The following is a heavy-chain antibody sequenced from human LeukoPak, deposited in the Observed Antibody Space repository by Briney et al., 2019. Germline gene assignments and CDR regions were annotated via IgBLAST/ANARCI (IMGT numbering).Heavy chain of an antibody. V-gene: IGHV3-23*01. D-gene: IGHD3-22*01. J-gene: IGHJ4*02. Sequence: GGSLRLSCAASGFTFSSYAMSWVRQAPGQGLEWVSAISGSGGSTYYADSVKGRFTISRDNSKNTLYLQMNSLRAEDTAVYYCAKYGYYDSSGHDYWGQGTLVTVSS. CDR1: GFTFSSYA. CDR2: ISGSGGST. CDR3: AKYGYYDSSGHDY.